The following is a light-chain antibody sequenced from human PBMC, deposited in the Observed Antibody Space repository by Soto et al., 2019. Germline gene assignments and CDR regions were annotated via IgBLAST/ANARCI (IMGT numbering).Light chain of an antibody. CDR1: QTVSRS. V-gene: IGKV1-5*03. CDR2: GAS. Sequence: DIQMTQSPSTLSGSVGDRVTITCPASQTVSRSLAWYQQKPGQAPKLLIYGASTLTSGVPSRFSGSGSGTEFPPTISSLQPDDFATYYCQHYNSYSEAFGQGTKVDI. J-gene: IGKJ1*01. CDR3: QHYNSYSEA.